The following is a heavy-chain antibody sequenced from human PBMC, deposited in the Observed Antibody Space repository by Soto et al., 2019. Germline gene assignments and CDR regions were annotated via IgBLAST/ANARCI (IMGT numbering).Heavy chain of an antibody. J-gene: IGHJ6*02. CDR1: AFNFSKYA. CDR2: IAYDGSTQ. V-gene: IGHV3-30*04. CDR3: ARGDLVGGVADYYNMDV. D-gene: IGHD3-10*01. Sequence: PGGSLRLSCAASAFNFSKYAMPWVRQAPGNGLEWVSVIAYDGSTQYYADCVKGRFTISGDNSKNTVNLQMNSVRAEDTAVYYCARGDLVGGVADYYNMDVWGQGTTVTVSS.